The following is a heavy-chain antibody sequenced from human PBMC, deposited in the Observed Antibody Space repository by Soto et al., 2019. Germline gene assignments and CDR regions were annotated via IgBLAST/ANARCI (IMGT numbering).Heavy chain of an antibody. CDR1: GFPFSSYA. CDR2: ISGSGGST. CDR3: AKDLEAEWELYYYYGMDV. Sequence: GGSLRLSCAASGFPFSSYAMSWVPQAPGKGLEWVSAISGSGGSTYYADSVKGRFTISRDNSKNTLYLQMNSLRAEDTAVYYCAKDLEAEWELYYYYGMDVWGQGT. V-gene: IGHV3-23*01. D-gene: IGHD1-26*01. J-gene: IGHJ6*02.